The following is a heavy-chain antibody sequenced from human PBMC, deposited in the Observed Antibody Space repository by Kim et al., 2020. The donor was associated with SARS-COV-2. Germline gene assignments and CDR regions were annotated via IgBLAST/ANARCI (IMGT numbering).Heavy chain of an antibody. Sequence: GGSLRLSCEASEFKFDDYGMAWVRQPPGKGLQWVSRLSWNGGSARYGDSVKGRFTISRDNVKNSLFLQMDSVTAEDTAFYYCAREGAYGGWDYWGQGALV. D-gene: IGHD6-19*01. V-gene: IGHV3-20*04. J-gene: IGHJ4*02. CDR2: LSWNGGSA. CDR1: EFKFDDYG. CDR3: AREGAYGGWDY.